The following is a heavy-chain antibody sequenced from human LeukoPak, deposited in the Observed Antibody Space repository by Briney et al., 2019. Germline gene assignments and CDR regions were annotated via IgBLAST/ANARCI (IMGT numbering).Heavy chain of an antibody. Sequence: QPGGSLRLSCAASGLTFSSYAMTWVRQAPGKGLEWVSTISDSGGSTYYADSIKGRFTISRDNSKNTLYLQMNSLRVEDTAVYYCAKDAGDSYHWGRGTLVTVSS. CDR3: AKDAGDSYH. CDR2: ISDSGGST. CDR1: GLTFSSYA. V-gene: IGHV3-23*01. J-gene: IGHJ5*02.